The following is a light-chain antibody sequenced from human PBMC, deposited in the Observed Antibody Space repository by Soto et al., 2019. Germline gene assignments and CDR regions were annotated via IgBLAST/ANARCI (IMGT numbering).Light chain of an antibody. V-gene: IGKV3-11*01. J-gene: IGKJ4*01. CDR3: QQRRDWPLT. CDR2: DAS. Sequence: EIVLTQSPATLSLSPGERATLSCRASQRINNYLIWYQQKPGQAPRLLIHDASSRATGIPARFSGSGSGTDFTLTISSLEPEDFAVYYCQQRRDWPLTFGGGTNVE. CDR1: QRINNY.